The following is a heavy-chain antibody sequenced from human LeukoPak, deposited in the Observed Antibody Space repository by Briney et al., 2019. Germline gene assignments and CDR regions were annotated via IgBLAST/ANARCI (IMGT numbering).Heavy chain of an antibody. D-gene: IGHD3-22*01. V-gene: IGHV4-39*07. CDR2: IYYSGST. Sequence: SETLSLTCTVSGGSISSSSYYWGWIRQPPGKGLEWIGSIYYSGSTYYNPSLKSRVTISVDTSKNQFSLKLSSVTAADTAVYYCARTEMIVVVISAFDIWGQGIMVTVSS. CDR3: ARTEMIVVVISAFDI. J-gene: IGHJ3*02. CDR1: GGSISSSSYY.